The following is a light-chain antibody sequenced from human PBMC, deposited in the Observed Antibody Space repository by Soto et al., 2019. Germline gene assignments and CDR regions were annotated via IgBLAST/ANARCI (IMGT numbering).Light chain of an antibody. CDR3: AAWDDSLXGHV. Sequence: QSVLTQPHSVSGTPGQRVTISCSGSSSNIGTNTVHWFQQLPGTAPKVLIYRTDQRPPGVPERFSGSKSGTSASLAISELQSEDEADYYCAAWDDSLXGHVFGTGTKVTVL. V-gene: IGLV1-44*01. CDR2: RTD. CDR1: SSNIGTNT. J-gene: IGLJ1*01.